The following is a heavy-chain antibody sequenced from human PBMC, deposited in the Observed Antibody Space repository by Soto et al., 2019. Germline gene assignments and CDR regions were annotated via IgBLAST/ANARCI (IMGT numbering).Heavy chain of an antibody. D-gene: IGHD2-15*01. J-gene: IGHJ6*02. CDR2: ISYDGSNK. CDR3: AVPYTDNPRRVVSDGMDV. V-gene: IGHV3-30*03. Sequence: GSLRLSCAASGFTFSSYGMHWVRQAPGKGLEWVAVISYDGSNKYYADSVKGRFTISRDNSKNTLYLQMNSLRAEDTAVYYCAVPYTDNPRRVVSDGMDVWGQGT. CDR1: GFTFSSYG.